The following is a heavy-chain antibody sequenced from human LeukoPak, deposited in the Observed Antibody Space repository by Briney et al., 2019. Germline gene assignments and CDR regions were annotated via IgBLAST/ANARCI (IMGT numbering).Heavy chain of an antibody. D-gene: IGHD4-17*01. CDR1: GYTFTDSF. CDR3: AREPTTVTTPGDY. CDR2: INANNGGT. Sequence: ASVKVSCKASGYTFTDSFIHWVRQAPGRGLEWMGWINANNGGTNYAQKFQDRVTMARDTSISTAYMELSSLRSDDTAVYYCAREPTTVTTPGDYWGQGTLVTVSS. V-gene: IGHV1-2*02. J-gene: IGHJ4*02.